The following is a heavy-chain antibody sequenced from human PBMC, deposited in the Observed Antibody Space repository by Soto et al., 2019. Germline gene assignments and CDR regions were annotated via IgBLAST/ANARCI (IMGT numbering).Heavy chain of an antibody. CDR3: ARGDGYSFDY. V-gene: IGHV4-31*03. CDR1: GGSISSGGYY. J-gene: IGHJ4*02. D-gene: IGHD5-18*01. CDR2: IYYSGST. Sequence: QVQLQESGPGLVKPSQTLSLTCTVSGGSISSGGYYWSWIRQHPGKGLEWIGYIYYSGSTYYNPSLKSRITISADMSKKQFSLKVSFVTAADTAVYYCARGDGYSFDYWGQGTLVTVSS.